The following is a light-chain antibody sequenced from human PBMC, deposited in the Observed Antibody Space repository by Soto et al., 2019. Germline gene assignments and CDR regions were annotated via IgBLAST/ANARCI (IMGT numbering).Light chain of an antibody. Sequence: EIVMTQSPATLSVSPGERATLSCRASQGVTSNLAWYQQKPGQAPRLLMFGASTRATGIPARFGGSGSGTEFTLPISSLQSEDFAIYYYQQYYDWPLTFCGGTEVEIK. J-gene: IGKJ4*01. V-gene: IGKV3-15*01. CDR2: GAS. CDR3: QQYYDWPLT. CDR1: QGVTSN.